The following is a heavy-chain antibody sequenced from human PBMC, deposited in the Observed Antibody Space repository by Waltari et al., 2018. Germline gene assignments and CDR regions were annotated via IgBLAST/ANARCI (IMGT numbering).Heavy chain of an antibody. CDR1: GGSISSSSYF. D-gene: IGHD3-10*01. V-gene: IGHV4-39*07. J-gene: IGHJ4*02. Sequence: QLQLQESGPGLVKPSETLSLTCTVSGGSISSSSYFWVWIRQPPGMGLEWSGNIYYSGSTNYNPSLKSRVTISVDTSKNQFSLKLSSVTAADTAVYYCARSEVRGVIATPFDYWGQGTLVTVSS. CDR3: ARSEVRGVIATPFDY. CDR2: IYYSGST.